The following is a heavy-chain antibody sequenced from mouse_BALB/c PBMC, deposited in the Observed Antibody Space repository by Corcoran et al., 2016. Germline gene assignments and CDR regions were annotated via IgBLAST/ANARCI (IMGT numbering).Heavy chain of an antibody. J-gene: IGHJ3*01. CDR1: GLDFSRYW. V-gene: IGHV4-1*02. CDR3: ARNWDVGFAY. Sequence: EVKLLESGGGLVQPGGSLQLSCAASGLDFSRYWMSWVRQAPGKGLEWIGEINPDSSTINYTPSLKDKFIISRDNAKNTLYLQMSKVRSEDTALYYCARNWDVGFAYWGQGTLVTVSA. CDR2: INPDSSTI. D-gene: IGHD4-1*01.